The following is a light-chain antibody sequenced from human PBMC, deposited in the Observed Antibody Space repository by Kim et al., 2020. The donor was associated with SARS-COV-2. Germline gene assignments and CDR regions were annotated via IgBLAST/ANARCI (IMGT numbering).Light chain of an antibody. CDR3: QQYNYWPPIT. CDR2: GAS. V-gene: IGKV3-15*01. J-gene: IGKJ5*01. CDR1: QSVIND. Sequence: YQGQKATLSGGASQSVINDLAWDQQKPGQAARLLIYGASTRATGIPARFSGSGSGTEFTLTISSLQSDDFAVYYCQQYNYWPPITFGEGTRLEIK.